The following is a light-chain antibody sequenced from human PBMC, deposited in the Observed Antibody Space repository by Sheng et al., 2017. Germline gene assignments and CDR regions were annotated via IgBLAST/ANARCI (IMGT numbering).Light chain of an antibody. Sequence: QSVLTQAPSASGTPGQRVTISCSGTSSNIGTNTVNWYQQLPGTAPKLLIYASHQRPSGVPDRFSGSKSDTSASLAISGLQSEDEADYFCAAWDDSVNGPVFGGGTKVTIL. CDR3: AAWDDSVNGPV. CDR1: SSNIGTNT. V-gene: IGLV1-44*01. J-gene: IGLJ2*01. CDR2: ASH.